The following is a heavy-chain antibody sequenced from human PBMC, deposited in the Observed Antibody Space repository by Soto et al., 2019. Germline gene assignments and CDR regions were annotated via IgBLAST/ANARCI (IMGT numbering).Heavy chain of an antibody. CDR1: GGTFSSYA. D-gene: IGHD3-22*01. V-gene: IGHV1-69*01. CDR2: IIPIFGTA. J-gene: IGHJ4*02. CDR3: ARTRYYYDISGDSNFDY. Sequence: QVQLVQSGAEVKKPGSSVKVSCKASGGTFSSYAISWVRQAPGQGLEWMGGIIPIFGTANYAQKFQGRVTITADESTSTADMELSSLRSEDTAVYYCARTRYYYDISGDSNFDYGGQGTLVTVSS.